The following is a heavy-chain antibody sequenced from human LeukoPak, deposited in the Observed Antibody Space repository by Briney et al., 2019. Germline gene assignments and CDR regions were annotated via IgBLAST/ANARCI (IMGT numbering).Heavy chain of an antibody. CDR3: GRRFDS. J-gene: IGHJ4*02. CDR1: GFSFTAYS. CDR2: IGPGGDI. V-gene: IGHV3-48*01. Sequence: GGSLRLSCAASGFSFTAYSMNWVRQAPGRGLEWISYIGPGGDIYYADSVTGRFTVSRDTAKNSLYLQMNGLRLEDTAVYYCGRRFDSWGQGTLVTVSS.